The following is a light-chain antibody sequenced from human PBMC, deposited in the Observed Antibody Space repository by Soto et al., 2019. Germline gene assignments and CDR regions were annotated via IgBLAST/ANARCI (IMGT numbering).Light chain of an antibody. Sequence: SYELTQPLSVSVALGQTARITCGGNNIGSRNVHWYQQKPGQAPVLVIYRDSNRPSGIPERFSGSNSGNTATLTISRAQAGDEADYYCQVWDSSTWIWVFGGGTKLTVL. J-gene: IGLJ3*02. CDR3: QVWDSSTWIWV. CDR2: RDS. CDR1: NIGSRN. V-gene: IGLV3-9*01.